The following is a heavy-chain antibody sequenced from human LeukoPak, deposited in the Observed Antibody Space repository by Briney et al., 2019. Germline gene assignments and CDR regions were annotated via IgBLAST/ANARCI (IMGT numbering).Heavy chain of an antibody. V-gene: IGHV3-23*01. CDR3: AKDRSYWNDLVADY. J-gene: IGHJ4*02. D-gene: IGHD1-1*01. Sequence: GGSLRLSCATSGFSFSSYAMSWVRQAPGKGLEWVSAMSSSDDGRYYAASVRGRFTISRDNSKNTLYLQMNSLRAEDTAVYYCAKDRSYWNDLVADYWGQGTLVTVSS. CDR1: GFSFSSYA. CDR2: MSSSDDGR.